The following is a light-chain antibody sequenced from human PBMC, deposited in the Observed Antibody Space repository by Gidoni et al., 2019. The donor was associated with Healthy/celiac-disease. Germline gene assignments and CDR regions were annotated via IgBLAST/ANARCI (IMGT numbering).Light chain of an antibody. J-gene: IGKJ4*01. CDR3: QQRSNWPPLT. CDR2: DAS. V-gene: IGKV3-11*01. Sequence: EIVFTQSPATLSLSPGERATLSCRASQSVSSYLAWYQQKPGQAPRLLIYDASNRATGIPARFSGSGSGTDFTITISSLEPEDFAVYYYQQRSNWPPLTFGGGTKVEIK. CDR1: QSVSSY.